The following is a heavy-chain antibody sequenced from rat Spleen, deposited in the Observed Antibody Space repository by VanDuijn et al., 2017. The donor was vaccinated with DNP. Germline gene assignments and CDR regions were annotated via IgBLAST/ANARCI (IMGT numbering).Heavy chain of an antibody. CDR3: PRLGERLFDY. CDR2: ISPSGGST. D-gene: IGHD5-1*01. CDR1: GFTFSNYD. V-gene: IGHV5S13*01. J-gene: IGHJ3*01. Sequence: EVQLVESGGGLVQPGRSLKLSCAASGFTFSNYDMAWVRQAPTKGLEWVASISPSGGSTYYRDSVKGRFTISRDNAKNTLFLQMDSLRSDDTATYYCPRLGERLFDYWGQGTLVTVSS.